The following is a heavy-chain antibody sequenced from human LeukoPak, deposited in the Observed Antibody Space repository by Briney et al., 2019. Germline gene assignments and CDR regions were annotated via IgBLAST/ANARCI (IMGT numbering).Heavy chain of an antibody. CDR1: GFTVSSNY. J-gene: IGHJ4*02. Sequence: GGSLRLSCAASGFTVSSNYMSWVRQAPGKGLEWVAVIWYDGSNKYYADSVKGRFTISRDNSKNTLYLQMNSLRAEDTAVYYCARDILYSSGSFDYWGQGTLVTVSS. D-gene: IGHD6-19*01. V-gene: IGHV3-33*08. CDR2: IWYDGSNK. CDR3: ARDILYSSGSFDY.